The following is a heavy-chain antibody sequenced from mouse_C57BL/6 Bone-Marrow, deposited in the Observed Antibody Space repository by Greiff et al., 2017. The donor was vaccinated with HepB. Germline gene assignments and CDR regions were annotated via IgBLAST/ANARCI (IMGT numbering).Heavy chain of an antibody. CDR1: GYTFTSYW. CDR2: IYPGSGST. V-gene: IGHV1-55*01. J-gene: IGHJ3*01. Sequence: VQLQQPGAELVKPGASVKMSCKASGYTFTSYWITWVKQRPGQGLEWIGDIYPGSGSTNYNEKFKSKATLTVDTSSSTAYMQLSSLTSEDSAVYYCARRGDYSNYLAWFAYWGQGTLVTVSA. CDR3: ARRGDYSNYLAWFAY. D-gene: IGHD2-5*01.